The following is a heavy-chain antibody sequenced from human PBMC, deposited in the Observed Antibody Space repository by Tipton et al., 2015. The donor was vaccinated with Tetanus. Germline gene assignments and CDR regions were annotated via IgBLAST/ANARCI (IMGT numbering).Heavy chain of an antibody. D-gene: IGHD1-26*01. CDR1: GFTFSAFA. CDR3: ARPLGDSGSYIFDY. CDR2: ISSSGTYI. V-gene: IGHV3-21*01. Sequence: SLRLSCAASGFTFSAFAMNWVRQAPGKGLEWVSYISSSGTYIYYADSVKGRFTISRDNAQNSLSLQLDRLRAEDTAVYYCARPLGDSGSYIFDYWGQGTLVTVSS. J-gene: IGHJ4*02.